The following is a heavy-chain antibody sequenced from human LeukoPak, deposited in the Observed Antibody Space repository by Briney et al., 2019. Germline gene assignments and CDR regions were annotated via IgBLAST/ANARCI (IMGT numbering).Heavy chain of an antibody. D-gene: IGHD6-13*01. Sequence: ASVKVSCKASGYTFTSYGISWVRQAPGQGLEWMGWISAYNGSTNYAQKLQGRVTMTTDTSTSTAYMELRSLRSDDTAVYYCARRPYSSSWANWFDPWGQGTLVTVSS. V-gene: IGHV1-18*01. J-gene: IGHJ5*02. CDR1: GYTFTSYG. CDR2: ISAYNGST. CDR3: ARRPYSSSWANWFDP.